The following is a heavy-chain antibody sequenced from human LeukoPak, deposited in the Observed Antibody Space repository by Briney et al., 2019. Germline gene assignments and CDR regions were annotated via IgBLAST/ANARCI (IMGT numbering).Heavy chain of an antibody. Sequence: GGSLRLSCAASGFTFSKHWMSWVRQAPGKGLEWVSAISGSGGSTYYADSVKGRFTISRDNSKNTLYLQMNSLRAEDTAVYYCAKDLSPRMIVVVNYFDYWGQGTLVTVSS. CDR3: AKDLSPRMIVVVNYFDY. CDR2: ISGSGGST. V-gene: IGHV3-23*01. J-gene: IGHJ4*02. D-gene: IGHD3-22*01. CDR1: GFTFSKHW.